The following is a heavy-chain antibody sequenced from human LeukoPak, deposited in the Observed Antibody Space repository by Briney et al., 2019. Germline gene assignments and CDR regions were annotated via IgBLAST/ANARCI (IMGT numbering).Heavy chain of an antibody. D-gene: IGHD2-2*02. CDR1: GDSVSSNSVA. CDR2: TYYTSKWSS. V-gene: IGHV6-1*01. CDR3: ARVYLKPGFDP. J-gene: IGHJ5*02. Sequence: SQTLSLTCAISGDSVSSNSVAWNWIRQSPSRGLEWLGRTYYTSKWSSDYAVSVKSRITITPDTSKNQFSLQLASVSPEDTAVYYCARVYLKPGFDPWGQGSLVTVSS.